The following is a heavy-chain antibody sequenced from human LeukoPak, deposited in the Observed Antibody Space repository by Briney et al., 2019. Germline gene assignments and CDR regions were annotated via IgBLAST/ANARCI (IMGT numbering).Heavy chain of an antibody. CDR3: ATGITVTTGGFDP. J-gene: IGHJ5*02. CDR1: GGSVSSGSYY. CDR2: IYYSGST. D-gene: IGHD4-17*01. Sequence: SETLSLTCTVSGGSVSSGSYYWSWIRQPPGKGLEWIGYIYYSGSTNYNPSLKSRVTISVDTSKNQFSLKLSSVTAADTAVYYCATGITVTTGGFDPWGQETLVTVSS. V-gene: IGHV4-61*01.